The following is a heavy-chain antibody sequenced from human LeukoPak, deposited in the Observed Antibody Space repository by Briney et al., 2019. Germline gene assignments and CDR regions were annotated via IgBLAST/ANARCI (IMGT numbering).Heavy chain of an antibody. J-gene: IGHJ4*02. V-gene: IGHV3-64*04. Sequence: GGSLRLSCSASGFTFSSYAMHWVRQAPGKGLEYVSAISSNGGSTYYADSVKGRFTISRDNSKNTLYLQMNSLRIEDTAVYYCARDPPLDGLGDYWGQGTLVTVSS. CDR1: GFTFSSYA. CDR2: ISSNGGST. CDR3: ARDPPLDGLGDY. D-gene: IGHD5-24*01.